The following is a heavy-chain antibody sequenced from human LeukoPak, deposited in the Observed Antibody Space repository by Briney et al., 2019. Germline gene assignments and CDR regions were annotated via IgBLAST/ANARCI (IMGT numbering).Heavy chain of an antibody. CDR3: ARNSHGYGSGWQQFNFDY. D-gene: IGHD6-19*01. J-gene: IGHJ4*02. CDR2: INTYNGNT. CDR1: GYTFTNYG. V-gene: IGHV1-18*01. Sequence: ASVKVSCKASGYTFTNYGITWVRQAPGQGLEWMGWINTYNGNTNYAQRLQGRVTMTTDTSTSTAYLELRGLRSDDTAIYYCARNSHGYGSGWQQFNFDYWGQGTLVTVS.